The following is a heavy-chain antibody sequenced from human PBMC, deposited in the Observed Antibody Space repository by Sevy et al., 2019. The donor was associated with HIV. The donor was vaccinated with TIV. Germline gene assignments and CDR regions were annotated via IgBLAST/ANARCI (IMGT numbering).Heavy chain of an antibody. CDR3: PRDQHDYAGNLRTGWFDP. Sequence: GGSLRLSCAASGFTFSSYAMHWVRQAPGKGLEWVAVISYDGSNKYYADSVKGRFTISRDNSKNTLYLQVKSLRTEDTAVYYCPRDQHDYAGNLRTGWFDPWGQGTLVTVSS. CDR1: GFTFSSYA. D-gene: IGHD4-17*01. J-gene: IGHJ5*02. V-gene: IGHV3-30-3*01. CDR2: ISYDGSNK.